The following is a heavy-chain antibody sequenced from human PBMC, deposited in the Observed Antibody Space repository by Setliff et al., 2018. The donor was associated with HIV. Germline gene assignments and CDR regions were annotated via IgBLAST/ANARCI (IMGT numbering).Heavy chain of an antibody. CDR2: FNPTGGST. D-gene: IGHD1-7*01. J-gene: IGHJ4*02. Sequence: ASVKVSCKASGYSFTNYGVNWVRQAPGQGLEWMGIFNPTGGSTSYAQKFQGRVTMTSDMSTSTVYMELSSLRSEDTAVYFCARARGTKDFDYWGQGTLVTVSS. V-gene: IGHV1-46*01. CDR3: ARARGTKDFDY. CDR1: GYSFTNYG.